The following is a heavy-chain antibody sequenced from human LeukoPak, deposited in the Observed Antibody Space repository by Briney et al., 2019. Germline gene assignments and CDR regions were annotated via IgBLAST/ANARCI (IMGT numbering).Heavy chain of an antibody. CDR1: GFTFSSYA. D-gene: IGHD6-13*01. CDR3: ARLGIAGTVDY. J-gene: IGHJ4*02. CDR2: ISYDGSNK. Sequence: PGGSLRLSCAASGFTFSSYAMHWVRQAPGKGLEWVAVISYDGSNKYYADSVKGRLTISRDNSKNTLYLQMNSLRAEDTAVYYCARLGIAGTVDYWGQGTLVTVSS. V-gene: IGHV3-30*04.